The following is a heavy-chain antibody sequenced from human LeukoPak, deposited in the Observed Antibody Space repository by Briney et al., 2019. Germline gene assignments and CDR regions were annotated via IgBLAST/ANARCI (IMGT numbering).Heavy chain of an antibody. J-gene: IGHJ6*02. CDR3: ARDGSYYDFWSGYGMDV. D-gene: IGHD3-3*01. Sequence: GXSLRLSCAASGFTFCSYSMNWVRQAPGQELEWVSSMSRSGSYIYYEDSVKGRLTISRDNAKTSLYLQMNSLRAEDTAVYYCARDGSYYDFWSGYGMDVWGQGTTVTVSS. CDR1: GFTFCSYS. V-gene: IGHV3-21*01. CDR2: MSRSGSYI.